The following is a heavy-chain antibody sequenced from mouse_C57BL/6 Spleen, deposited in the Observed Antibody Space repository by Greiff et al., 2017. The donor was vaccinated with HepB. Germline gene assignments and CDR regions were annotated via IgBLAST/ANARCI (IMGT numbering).Heavy chain of an antibody. J-gene: IGHJ4*01. CDR1: GFTFSDYG. D-gene: IGHD2-3*01. CDR2: ISSGSSTI. V-gene: IGHV5-17*01. CDR3: ATYDGYYVDAMDY. Sequence: EVQVVESGGGLVKPGGSLKLSCAASGFTFSDYGMHWVRQAPEKGLEWVAYISSGSSTIYYADTVKGRFTISRDNAKTTLFWLMTSLRSADTAMYYCATYDGYYVDAMDYWGQGTSVTVSS.